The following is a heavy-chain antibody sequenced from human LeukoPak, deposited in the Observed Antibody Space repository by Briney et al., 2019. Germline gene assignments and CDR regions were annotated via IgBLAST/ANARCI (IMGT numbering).Heavy chain of an antibody. CDR2: IYYSGSA. CDR1: GGSISSYY. D-gene: IGHD3-22*01. Sequence: SETLSLTCTVSGGSISSYYWSWVRQPPGKGLEWIGYIYYSGSANYNPSLKSRVTISVDKSKNQFSLKLSSVTAADTAVYYCARGPYYYDSSAMSPWGQGTLVTVSS. CDR3: ARGPYYYDSSAMSP. V-gene: IGHV4-59*12. J-gene: IGHJ5*02.